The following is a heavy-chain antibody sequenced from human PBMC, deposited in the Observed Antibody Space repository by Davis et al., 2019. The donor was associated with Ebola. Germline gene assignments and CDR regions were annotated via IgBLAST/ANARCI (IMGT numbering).Heavy chain of an antibody. CDR3: ARQDCSGGSCYSDWYFDL. J-gene: IGHJ2*01. V-gene: IGHV5-10-1*01. CDR1: GYSFTSYW. Sequence: GESLKISCKGSGYSFTSYWISWVRQMPGKGLEWMGRIDPSDSYINYSPSFQGHVTISADKSISTAYLQWSSLKASDTAIYYCARQDCSGGSCYSDWYFDLWGRGTLVTVSS. CDR2: IDPSDSYI. D-gene: IGHD2-15*01.